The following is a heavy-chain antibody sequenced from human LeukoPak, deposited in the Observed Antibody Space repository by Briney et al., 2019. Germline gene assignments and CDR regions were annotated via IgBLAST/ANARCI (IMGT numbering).Heavy chain of an antibody. D-gene: IGHD3-10*01. CDR1: GVSISGNY. Sequence: PSETLSLTCTVSGVSISGNYWSWIRQPPGKGLEWIGYIFYTGSTNYNPSLQSRVTILLDTSKNQFSLKLSSVTAADTAVYYCARGNYYGSGSFRYWFYYYYMDVWGKGTTVTISS. J-gene: IGHJ6*03. CDR2: IFYTGST. CDR3: ARGNYYGSGSFRYWFYYYYMDV. V-gene: IGHV4-59*01.